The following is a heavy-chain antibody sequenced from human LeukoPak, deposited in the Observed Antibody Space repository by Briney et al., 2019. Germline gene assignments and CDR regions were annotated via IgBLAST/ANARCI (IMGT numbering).Heavy chain of an antibody. CDR1: GFTFSTYW. CDR2: IKEDGSEK. V-gene: IGHV3-7*01. J-gene: IGHJ4*02. CDR3: ARDSFEIDIDY. Sequence: TGGSLRLSCAVSGFTFSTYWMSWVRQAPGKGLEWVGNIKEDGSEKYYVDSMKGRFTISRDNAKNSLYLQTNSLRVEDTAVYYCARDSFEIDIDYWGQGTLVTVSS. D-gene: IGHD3-10*01.